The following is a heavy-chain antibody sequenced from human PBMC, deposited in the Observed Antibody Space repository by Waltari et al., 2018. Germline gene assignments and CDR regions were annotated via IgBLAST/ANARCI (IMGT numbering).Heavy chain of an antibody. V-gene: IGHV2-5*01. CDR3: AHTSITIFGVARYFDL. D-gene: IGHD3-3*01. CDR2: IYWNDYK. Sequence: QITLKESGPTLVKPTQTLTLTCTFSGFSPSTSGVGVGWIRQPPGKALEWLALIYWNDYKRYSPSLKSRLTITKDTSKNQVVLTMTNMDPVDTATYYCAHTSITIFGVARYFDLWGRGTLVTVSS. J-gene: IGHJ2*01. CDR1: GFSPSTSGVG.